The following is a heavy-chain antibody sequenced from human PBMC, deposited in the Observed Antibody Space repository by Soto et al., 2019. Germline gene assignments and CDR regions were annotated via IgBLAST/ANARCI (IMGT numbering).Heavy chain of an antibody. CDR1: GGTFSSYA. Sequence: QVQLVQSGAEVKKPGSSVKVSCKASGGTFSSYAISWVRQAPGQGLEWMGGIIPIFGTANYAQKFQGRVTITADESTSTDYMELSSLRSEDRAVYYCARRAHVDSSSSGRVGYYYYYYGMDVGGQGTTVTVSS. CDR2: IIPIFGTA. CDR3: ARRAHVDSSSSGRVGYYYYYYGMDV. D-gene: IGHD6-6*01. J-gene: IGHJ6*02. V-gene: IGHV1-69*01.